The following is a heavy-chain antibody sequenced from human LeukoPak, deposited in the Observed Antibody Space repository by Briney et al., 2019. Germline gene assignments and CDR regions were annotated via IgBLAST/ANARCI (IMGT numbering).Heavy chain of an antibody. Sequence: SETLSLTCTVSGGSISSYYWSWIRQPPGKGLEWIGYIYYSGSTNYNPSLKSRVTISVDTSKNQFSLKLSSVTAADTAVYYCARLYYDILTADYWGQGILVIVSS. V-gene: IGHV4-59*08. CDR2: IYYSGST. D-gene: IGHD3-9*01. J-gene: IGHJ4*02. CDR1: GGSISSYY. CDR3: ARLYYDILTADY.